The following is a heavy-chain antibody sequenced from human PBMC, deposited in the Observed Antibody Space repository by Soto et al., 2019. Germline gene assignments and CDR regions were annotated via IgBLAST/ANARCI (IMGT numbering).Heavy chain of an antibody. CDR1: GFRFSDSW. CDR3: ASLGRHG. CDR2: IKEEGSEK. V-gene: IGHV3-7*01. D-gene: IGHD3-16*01. Sequence: GGSLRLSCAASGFRFSDSWMDWGRQATGKGPEWVANIKEEGSEKNYLDSVKCRFTISRDTAKNSRYLQMNSLRAEATAVYYCASLGRHGWGQGTTVTVSS. J-gene: IGHJ6*02.